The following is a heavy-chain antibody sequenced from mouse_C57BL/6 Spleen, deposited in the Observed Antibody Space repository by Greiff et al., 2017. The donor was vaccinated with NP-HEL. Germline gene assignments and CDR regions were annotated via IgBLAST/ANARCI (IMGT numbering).Heavy chain of an antibody. Sequence: QVQLQQSGAELVKPGASVKLSCKASGYTFTEYTIHWVKQRSGQGLEWIGWFYPGSGSIKYNEKFKDKATLTADKSSSPVYMELSRLTSEDSAVYFCARHEKGIYYDYDGPHFDYWGQGTTLTVSS. CDR1: GYTFTEYT. V-gene: IGHV1-62-2*01. D-gene: IGHD2-4*01. J-gene: IGHJ2*01. CDR2: FYPGSGSI. CDR3: ARHEKGIYYDYDGPHFDY.